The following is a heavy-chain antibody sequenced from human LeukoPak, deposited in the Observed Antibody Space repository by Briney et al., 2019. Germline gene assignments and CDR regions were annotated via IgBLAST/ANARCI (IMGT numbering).Heavy chain of an antibody. CDR2: IYTSGST. V-gene: IGHV4-4*07. Sequence: PSETLSLTCTVSGGSISSYYWSWIRQPAGKGLEWIGRIYTSGSTNYNPSLKSRVTMSGDTSKNQFSLKLSSVTAADTAVYYCARVTGLWEEGHFDYWGQGTLVTVSS. CDR1: GGSISSYY. CDR3: ARVTGLWEEGHFDY. D-gene: IGHD1-26*01. J-gene: IGHJ4*02.